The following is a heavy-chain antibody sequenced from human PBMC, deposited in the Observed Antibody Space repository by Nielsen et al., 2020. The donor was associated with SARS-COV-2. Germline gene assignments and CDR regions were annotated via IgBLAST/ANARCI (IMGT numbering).Heavy chain of an antibody. D-gene: IGHD2-15*01. CDR3: ATTLRHADAFDI. Sequence: ASVKVSCKASGYTFRNYALHWVRQAPGHGLEWMGWINPRTGDIEYSHNVQDRLIITADTPASTAYLELRRLTYEDSAVYFCATTLRHADAFDIWGQGTLATVSS. J-gene: IGHJ3*02. CDR2: INPRTGDI. V-gene: IGHV1-3*01. CDR1: GYTFRNYA.